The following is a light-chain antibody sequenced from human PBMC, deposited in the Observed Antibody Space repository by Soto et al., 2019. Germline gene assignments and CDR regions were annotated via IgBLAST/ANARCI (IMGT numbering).Light chain of an antibody. J-gene: IGKJ3*01. CDR3: QQFYSYPFT. CDR1: HGISTH. Sequence: DIQLTQSPYFLSASVGDRVTITCRASHGISTHFAWFQQKPGKAPRLLISGASTLQSGVPSKFSGSGSGTEFTLTISSLQPEDFATYYCQQFYSYPFTFGPGTKVDVK. CDR2: GAS. V-gene: IGKV1-9*01.